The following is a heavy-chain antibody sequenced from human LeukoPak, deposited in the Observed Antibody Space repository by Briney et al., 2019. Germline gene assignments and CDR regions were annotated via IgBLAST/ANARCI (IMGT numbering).Heavy chain of an antibody. CDR1: GFTFSSYA. CDR3: AKVGEVGTSIGSDRYYYYGMDV. J-gene: IGHJ6*04. CDR2: ISGSGGST. Sequence: GGSLRLSCAASGFTFSSYAMSWVRQAPGKGLEWVSAISGSGGSTYYADSVKGRFTISRDNSKNTLYLQMSSLRAEDTAVYYCAKVGEVGTSIGSDRYYYYGMDVWGKGTRSPSPQ. D-gene: IGHD2-21*02. V-gene: IGHV3-23*01.